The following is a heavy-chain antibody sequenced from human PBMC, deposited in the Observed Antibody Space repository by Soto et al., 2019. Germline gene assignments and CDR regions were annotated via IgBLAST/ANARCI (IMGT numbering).Heavy chain of an antibody. Sequence: QVQLVQSGAEVKKPGSSVKVSCKASGGTFSSYAISWVRQAPGQGLEWMGGIIPIFGTANYVQKFQGRVTITADESTSTAYMELSSLRSEDTAVYYCARGTRGDIVVVPAAVDAFDIWGQGTMVTVSS. CDR3: ARGTRGDIVVVPAAVDAFDI. D-gene: IGHD2-2*01. V-gene: IGHV1-69*01. CDR1: GGTFSSYA. CDR2: IIPIFGTA. J-gene: IGHJ3*02.